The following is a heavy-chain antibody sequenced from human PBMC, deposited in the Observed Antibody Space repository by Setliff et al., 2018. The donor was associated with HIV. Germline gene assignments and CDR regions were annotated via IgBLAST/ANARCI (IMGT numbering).Heavy chain of an antibody. J-gene: IGHJ1*01. CDR2: ISGSSSIK. CDR3: AKGTKITTALYLAH. V-gene: IGHV3-23*01. D-gene: IGHD6-13*01. Sequence: GESLTISCAASGFTFRDYAMIWVRQAPGMGLEWVSTISGSSSIKEYADFAKGRFSISRDNSKDTVFLQMDSLRAEDTAIYYCAKGTKITTALYLAHWGQGTLVTVSS. CDR1: GFTFRDYA.